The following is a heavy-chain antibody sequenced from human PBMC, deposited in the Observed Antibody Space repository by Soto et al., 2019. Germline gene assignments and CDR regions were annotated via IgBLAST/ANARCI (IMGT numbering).Heavy chain of an antibody. CDR3: ARSGWIRGVVSTDNYGMDV. CDR1: GGSISSYY. V-gene: IGHV4-59*01. CDR2: IYYSGST. Sequence: SSETLSLTCTVSGGSISSYYWSWIRQPPGKGLEWIGYIYYSGSTNYNPSLKSRVTISVDTSKNQFSLKLSSVTAADTAVYYCARSGWIRGVVSTDNYGMDVWGQGTTVTVSS. J-gene: IGHJ6*02. D-gene: IGHD3-10*01.